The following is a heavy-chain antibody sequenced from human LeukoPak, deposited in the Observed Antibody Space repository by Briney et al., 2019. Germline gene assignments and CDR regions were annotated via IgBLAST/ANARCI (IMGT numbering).Heavy chain of an antibody. CDR2: IYTSGSP. Sequence: SETLSLTCTVSGGSISSYYWSWIRQPAGKGLEWIGRIYTSGSPNYNPSLKSRVTMSVDTPKNQFSLKLSSVTAADTAVYYCARDLLKDDDYGDPPANWFDPWGQGTLVTVSS. CDR1: GGSISSYY. CDR3: ARDLLKDDDYGDPPANWFDP. J-gene: IGHJ5*02. D-gene: IGHD4-17*01. V-gene: IGHV4-4*07.